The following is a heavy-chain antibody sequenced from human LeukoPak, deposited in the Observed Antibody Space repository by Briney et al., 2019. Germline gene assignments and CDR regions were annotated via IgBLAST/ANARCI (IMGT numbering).Heavy chain of an antibody. CDR2: IIPIFGTA. CDR3: ARGKAVADYYYYGMDV. V-gene: IGHV1-69*13. Sequence: ASVKVSCKAPGGTFSSYAISWVRQAPGQGLEWMGGIIPIFGTANYAQKFQGRVTITADESTSTAYMELSSLRSEDTAVYYCARGKAVADYYYYGMDVWGKGTTVTVSS. CDR1: GGTFSSYA. J-gene: IGHJ6*04. D-gene: IGHD6-19*01.